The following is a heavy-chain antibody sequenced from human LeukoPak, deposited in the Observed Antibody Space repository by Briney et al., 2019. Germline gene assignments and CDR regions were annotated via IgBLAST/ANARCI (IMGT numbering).Heavy chain of an antibody. CDR2: INPNSGGT. V-gene: IGHV1-2*02. D-gene: IGHD3-3*01. CDR1: GYTFTGYY. Sequence: GASVKVSCKASGYTFTGYYMHWVRQAPGQGLEWMGWINPNSGGTNYAQKFQGRFTMTRDTSISTAYMELSRLRSDDTAVYYCARDLSIFGVVPFDYWGQGTLVTVSS. J-gene: IGHJ4*02. CDR3: ARDLSIFGVVPFDY.